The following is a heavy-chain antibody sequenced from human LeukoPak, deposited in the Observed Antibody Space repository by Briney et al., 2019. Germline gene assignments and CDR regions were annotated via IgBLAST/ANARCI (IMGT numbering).Heavy chain of an antibody. CDR3: ARIGSYSGSYYPGY. V-gene: IGHV4-38-2*02. CDR1: GYSISSGYY. J-gene: IGHJ4*02. Sequence: SETLSLTCTVSGYSISSGYYWGWIRQPPGKGLEWIGSIYHSGSTYYNPSLKSRVTISVDTSKNQFSLKLSSVTAADTAVYYCARIGSYSGSYYPGYWGQGTLVTVSS. D-gene: IGHD1-26*01. CDR2: IYHSGST.